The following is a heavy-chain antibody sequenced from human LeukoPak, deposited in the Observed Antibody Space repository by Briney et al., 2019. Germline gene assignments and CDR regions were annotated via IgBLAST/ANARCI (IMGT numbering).Heavy chain of an antibody. CDR3: ARARRYYSSLESFDY. J-gene: IGHJ4*02. Sequence: GGSLRLSCAASGFTFSDYNMNWVRQSPEKGLEWVSSITSGTTYIYYADSVKGRFTISRDNSKNTLYLQMNSLRAEDTAVYYCARARRYYSSLESFDYWGQGTLVTVSS. D-gene: IGHD6-13*01. V-gene: IGHV3-21*01. CDR1: GFTFSDYN. CDR2: ITSGTTYI.